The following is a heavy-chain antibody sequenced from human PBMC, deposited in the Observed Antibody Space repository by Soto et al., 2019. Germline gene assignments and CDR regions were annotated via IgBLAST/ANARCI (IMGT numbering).Heavy chain of an antibody. V-gene: IGHV3-23*01. J-gene: IGHJ3*02. CDR3: AKGRMGSSSWYCAFDI. CDR1: GFTFSSYA. Sequence: GGSLRLSCAASGFTFSSYAMSWVRQAPGKGLEWVSAISGSGGSIYYADSVKGRFTISRDNSKNTLYLQMNSLRAEDTAVYYCAKGRMGSSSWYCAFDIWGQGTMVTVSS. CDR2: ISGSGGSI. D-gene: IGHD6-13*01.